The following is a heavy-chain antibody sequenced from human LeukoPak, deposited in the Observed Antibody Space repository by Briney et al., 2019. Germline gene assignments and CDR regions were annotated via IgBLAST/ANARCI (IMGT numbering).Heavy chain of an antibody. Sequence: GGSLRLSCAASGLTFSSYSMNWVCQAPGKGLEWVSSISSSSSYIYYADSVKGRFTISRDTAKNSLYLQMNSLRAEDTAVYYCASMLLGGSGWYDYWGQGTLVTVSS. CDR1: GLTFSSYS. D-gene: IGHD6-19*01. CDR2: ISSSSSYI. V-gene: IGHV3-21*01. CDR3: ASMLLGGSGWYDY. J-gene: IGHJ4*02.